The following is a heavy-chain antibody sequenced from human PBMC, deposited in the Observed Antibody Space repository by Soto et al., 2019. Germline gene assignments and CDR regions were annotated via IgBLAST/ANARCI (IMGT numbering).Heavy chain of an antibody. Sequence: SETLSLTCTVSGGSISSGDYYWSWIRQPPGKGLEWIGYIYYSGSTYYNPSLKSRVTISVDTSKNQFSLKLSSVTAADTAVYYCARGYDFWSGYPSEYYYGMDVWGQGTTVTAP. D-gene: IGHD3-3*01. CDR1: GGSISSGDYY. J-gene: IGHJ6*02. CDR3: ARGYDFWSGYPSEYYYGMDV. V-gene: IGHV4-30-4*01. CDR2: IYYSGST.